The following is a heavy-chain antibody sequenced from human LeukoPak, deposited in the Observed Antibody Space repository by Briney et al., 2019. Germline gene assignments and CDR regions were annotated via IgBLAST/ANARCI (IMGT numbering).Heavy chain of an antibody. CDR1: GYTFTSYG. CDR3: ARSSYYYDSSGFDY. J-gene: IGHJ4*02. D-gene: IGHD3-22*01. Sequence: GASVKVSCKASGYTFTSYGISWVRQAPGQGLEWMGWISANNGNTNYAQKLQGRVTMTTDTSTSTAYMELRSLRSDDTAVYYCARSSYYYDSSGFDYWGQGTLVTVSS. V-gene: IGHV1-18*01. CDR2: ISANNGNT.